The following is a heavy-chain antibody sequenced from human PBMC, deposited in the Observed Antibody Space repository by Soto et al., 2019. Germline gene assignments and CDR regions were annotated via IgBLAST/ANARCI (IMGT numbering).Heavy chain of an antibody. CDR3: ARGGGPYVWFNEF. V-gene: IGHV1-69*01. CDR2: IIPVFGTT. D-gene: IGHD3-16*01. J-gene: IGHJ4*02. Sequence: QEQLVQSGAEVKKPGSSVKVSCKDSGGLFSSFAISWVRQAPGQGIEWMGGIIPVFGTTNYAQKFQGRVTITADESTNTAYMELSSLTSDDTAMYYGARGGGPYVWFNEFWGQGTQVTVSS. CDR1: GGLFSSFA.